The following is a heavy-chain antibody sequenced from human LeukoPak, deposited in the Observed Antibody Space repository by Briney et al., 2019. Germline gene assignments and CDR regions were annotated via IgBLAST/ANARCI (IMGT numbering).Heavy chain of an antibody. CDR3: ARPTSGNKGGYNWRFDY. CDR2: IKQGGSEK. CDR1: GGSFSGYY. V-gene: IGHV3-7*01. Sequence: ETLSLTCAVYGGSFSGYYWSWIRQPPGQGLEWVANIKQGGSEKYYVDSVKGRFTTSRDNAKNSLYLQMNSLRAEDTAVYYCARPTSGNKGGYNWRFDYWGQGTLVTVSS. D-gene: IGHD5-24*01. J-gene: IGHJ4*02.